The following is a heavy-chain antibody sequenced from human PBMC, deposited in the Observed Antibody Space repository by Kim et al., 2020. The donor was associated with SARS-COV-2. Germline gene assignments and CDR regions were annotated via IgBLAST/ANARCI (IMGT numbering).Heavy chain of an antibody. CDR3: AGTRGSYGFDY. CDR2: IKQDGSEK. D-gene: IGHD1-26*01. Sequence: GGSLRLSCAASGFTLSSYWMSWVRQAPGKGLEWVASIKQDGSEKYYVASVKGRFTISRDNPKNSPYLQMTSLRAEATAVYYWAGTRGSYGFDYWGQGTL. CDR1: GFTLSSYW. J-gene: IGHJ4*02. V-gene: IGHV3-7*01.